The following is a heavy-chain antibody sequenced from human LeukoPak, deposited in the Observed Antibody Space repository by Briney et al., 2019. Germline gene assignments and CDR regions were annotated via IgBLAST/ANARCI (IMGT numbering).Heavy chain of an antibody. CDR1: GDRLDKSV. J-gene: IGHJ4*02. CDR2: ISGKNGYT. D-gene: IGHD3-10*01. CDR3: AREKPWFGDFPFDA. Sequence: ASLKVSCVTSGDRLDKSVFHWVRLAPGQALTWMGSISGKNGYTRYAQKFEGRVTMTTDTSSTTVYLELRSLTSDDTAVYYCAREKPWFGDFPFDAWGQGTLVTVSS. V-gene: IGHV1-18*01.